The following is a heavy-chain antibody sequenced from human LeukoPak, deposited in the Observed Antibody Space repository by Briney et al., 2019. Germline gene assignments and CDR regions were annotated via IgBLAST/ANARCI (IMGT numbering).Heavy chain of an antibody. CDR2: IYTSGST. J-gene: IGHJ4*02. V-gene: IGHV4-61*02. CDR3: ARAGLYYDFWSGLDY. CDR1: GGSISSGSYY. D-gene: IGHD3-3*01. Sequence: SQTLSLTXTVSGGSISSGSYYWSWIRQPAGKGLEWIGRIYTSGSTNYNPSLKSRVTISVGTSKNQFSLKLSSVTAADTAVYYCARAGLYYDFWSGLDYWGQGTLVTVSS.